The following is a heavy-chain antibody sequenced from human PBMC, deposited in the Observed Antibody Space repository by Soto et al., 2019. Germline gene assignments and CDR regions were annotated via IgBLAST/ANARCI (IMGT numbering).Heavy chain of an antibody. V-gene: IGHV4-39*01. CDR2: FYYSGST. CDR1: GVFISSSSYY. CDR3: ARLSYSYIVVVPAGGFDY. D-gene: IGHD2-2*01. J-gene: IGHJ4*02. Sequence: QLQLQKSGPGLVKPSETLSLTCTVSGVFISSSSYYWGWIRQPPGKGLEWIGSFYYSGSTYYNPSLKRRVTISVDTSKNQFSLKLSSVTAADTAVYYCARLSYSYIVVVPAGGFDYWGQGTLVTVSS.